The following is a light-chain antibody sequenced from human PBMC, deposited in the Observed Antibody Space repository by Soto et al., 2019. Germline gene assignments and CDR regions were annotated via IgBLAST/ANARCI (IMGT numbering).Light chain of an antibody. CDR3: SSYTTGNTRQIV. V-gene: IGLV2-14*01. CDR2: DVS. CDR1: SSDVGCYNY. J-gene: IGLJ1*01. Sequence: QSALTQPASVSGSPGQSITISCTGTSSDVGCYNYVSWYQQHPGKAPKFMIYDVSNRPSGVSNRFSGSKSGNTASLTISGLQAEDEADYYCSSYTTGNTRQIVFGTGTKLTFL.